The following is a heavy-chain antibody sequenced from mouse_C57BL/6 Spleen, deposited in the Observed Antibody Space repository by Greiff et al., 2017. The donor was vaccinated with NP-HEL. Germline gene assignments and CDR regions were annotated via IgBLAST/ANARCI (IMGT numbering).Heavy chain of an antibody. CDR1: GYAFSSYW. D-gene: IGHD2-2*01. Sequence: VQLQQSGAELVKPGASVKISCKASGYAFSSYWMNWVKQRPGKGLEWIGQIYPGDGATNYNGKFKGKATLTADKSSSTAYMQLSSLTSEDSAVYFCARGEVYYGYDWFAYWGQGTLVTVSA. CDR2: IYPGDGAT. V-gene: IGHV1-80*01. J-gene: IGHJ3*01. CDR3: ARGEVYYGYDWFAY.